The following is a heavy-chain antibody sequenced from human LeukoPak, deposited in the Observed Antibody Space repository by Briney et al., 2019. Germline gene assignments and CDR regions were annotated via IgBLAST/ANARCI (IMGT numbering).Heavy chain of an antibody. CDR3: ARDWVTPVYAIEGGNDY. D-gene: IGHD2-8*01. V-gene: IGHV3-7*01. CDR1: GFTFNSYW. Sequence: GGSLRLSCAASGFTFNSYWMSWVRQAPGKGLEWVANIKQDGSEKYYVDSVKGRFTISRDDAKNSLYLQMNSLRAEDTAVYYCARDWVTPVYAIEGGNDYWGQGTLVTVSS. CDR2: IKQDGSEK. J-gene: IGHJ4*02.